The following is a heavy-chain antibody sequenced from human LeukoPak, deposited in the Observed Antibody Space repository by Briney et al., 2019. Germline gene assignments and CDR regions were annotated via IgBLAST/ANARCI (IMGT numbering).Heavy chain of an antibody. Sequence: SETLSLTCTVSGDSFSSYYWSWIRQPPGKGLEWIGHIYNRGNTHYNPSLKSRVTISVDTSKNQFSLKLSSVTAADTAVYYCARRVAQGYFDYWGRGTLVTVSS. CDR2: IYNRGNT. CDR1: GDSFSSYY. V-gene: IGHV4-59*08. J-gene: IGHJ4*02. CDR3: ARRVAQGYFDY.